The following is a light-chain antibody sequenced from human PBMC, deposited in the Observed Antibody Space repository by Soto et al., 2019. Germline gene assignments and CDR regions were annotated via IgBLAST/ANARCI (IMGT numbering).Light chain of an antibody. CDR3: QQYYSTPRT. V-gene: IGKV4-1*01. Sequence: DIVMPQSPDSLAVSLGERATINCKSSQSVLYSSNNKNYLAWYQQKPGQPPKLLIYLASTQESGVPDRFSVSWSGKDCTLPIRSLQAEDVSVYYCQQYYSTPRTFGQGTKVQIK. CDR2: LAS. J-gene: IGKJ1*01. CDR1: QSVLYSSNNKNY.